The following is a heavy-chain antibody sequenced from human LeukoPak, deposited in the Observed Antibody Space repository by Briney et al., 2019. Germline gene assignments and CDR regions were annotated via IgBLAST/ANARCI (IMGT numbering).Heavy chain of an antibody. CDR3: AKERIAAV. CDR1: GFTLFSYS. V-gene: IGHV3-21*01. D-gene: IGHD6-13*01. J-gene: IGHJ4*02. CDR2: ISGNTSYI. Sequence: GGSLRLSCVASGFTLFSYSINWVRQAPGKGLEWVSSISGNTSYIYYADSVKGRFTISRDNAKNSLYLQMNSLRAEDTAVYYCAKERIAAVWGQGTLVTVSS.